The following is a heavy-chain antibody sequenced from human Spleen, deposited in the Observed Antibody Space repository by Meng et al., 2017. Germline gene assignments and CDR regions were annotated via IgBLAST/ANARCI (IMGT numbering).Heavy chain of an antibody. D-gene: IGHD3-22*01. Sequence: QVHLQESGPGLVKPSGTLSLTCVVSGGSVSSTNWWNWVRQPPGKGLEWIGEIYQSGGTNYNPSLKSRVTMSVDKSKNQFSLKLSSVTAADTAVYYCARDHSESSGYNFDSWGQGTLVTVSS. CDR1: GGSVSSTNW. V-gene: IGHV4-4*02. CDR3: ARDHSESSGYNFDS. CDR2: IYQSGGT. J-gene: IGHJ4*02.